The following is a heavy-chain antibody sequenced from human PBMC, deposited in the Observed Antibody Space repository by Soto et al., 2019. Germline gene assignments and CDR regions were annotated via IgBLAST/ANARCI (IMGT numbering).Heavy chain of an antibody. CDR2: IDPSDSYT. CDR3: ARLSRISTYYYDSSGYYNFDY. Sequence: PGESLKISCKGSGYSFTSYWISWVRQMPGKGLEWMGRIDPSDSYTNYSPSFQGHVTISADKSISTAYLQWSSLKASDTAMYYCARLSRISTYYYDSSGYYNFDYWGQGTLVTVSS. CDR1: GYSFTSYW. J-gene: IGHJ4*02. D-gene: IGHD3-22*01. V-gene: IGHV5-10-1*01.